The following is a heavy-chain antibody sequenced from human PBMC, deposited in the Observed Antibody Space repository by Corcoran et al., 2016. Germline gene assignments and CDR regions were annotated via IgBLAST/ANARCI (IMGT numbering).Heavy chain of an antibody. CDR3: AREMEQLVYYYGMDV. J-gene: IGHJ6*02. CDR1: GYTFTSYY. Sequence: QVQLVQSGAEVKKPGASVKVSCKASGYTFTSYYMHWVRQAPGQGLEWMGIINPSGGSTSYAQKFQGRVTMTRDTSTSTVYMELSSLRSEDTAVYYCAREMEQLVYYYGMDVWGQGTTVTVSS. CDR2: INPSGGST. V-gene: IGHV1-46*01. D-gene: IGHD6-6*01.